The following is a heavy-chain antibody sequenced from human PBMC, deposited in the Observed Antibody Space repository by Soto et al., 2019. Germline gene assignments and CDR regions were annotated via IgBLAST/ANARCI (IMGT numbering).Heavy chain of an antibody. CDR3: ARGLILWFGDLSRRGGYYYYMDV. V-gene: IGHV4-34*02. Sequence: QVQLQQWGAGLLKPSETLSLTCAVYGGSFSGYQWSWIRQTPGKGLEWIGGINDSGDSNYNPSLKSRVTILVDAAKKQISLKLSSVTAADTAVYFCARGLILWFGDLSRRGGYYYYMDVWGKGTTVTVSS. D-gene: IGHD3-10*01. J-gene: IGHJ6*03. CDR1: GGSFSGYQ. CDR2: INDSGDS.